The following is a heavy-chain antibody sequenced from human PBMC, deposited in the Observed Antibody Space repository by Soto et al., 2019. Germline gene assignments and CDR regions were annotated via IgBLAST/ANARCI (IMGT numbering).Heavy chain of an antibody. CDR2: TYYRSKWYN. D-gene: IGHD3-9*01. Sequence: SQTLSLTCAISGDSVSSNSAAWNWIRQSPSRGLEWLGRTYYRSKWYNDYAVSVKSRITINPDTSKNQFSLQLNSVTPEDTAVYYCARDVIRGYDILTGYSDYYYYGMDVWCQGTTVTVSS. J-gene: IGHJ6*02. CDR3: ARDVIRGYDILTGYSDYYYYGMDV. V-gene: IGHV6-1*01. CDR1: GDSVSSNSAA.